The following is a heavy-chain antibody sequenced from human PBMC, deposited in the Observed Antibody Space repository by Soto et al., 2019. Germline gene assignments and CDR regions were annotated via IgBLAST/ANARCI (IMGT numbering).Heavy chain of an antibody. CDR3: ARDAPGAAPY. CDR1: GGPIINGDSY. V-gene: IGHV4-31*03. Sequence: QVQLQESGPGLVKPSQTLSLPCTVSGGPIINGDSYWNWIRQHPEKGPEWMGYINYRGTTNYNPSLKSRILISIDTSKNQFSLRLTSVTAADTAVYYCARDAPGAAPYWGQGTLVTVSS. D-gene: IGHD6-13*01. J-gene: IGHJ4*02. CDR2: INYRGTT.